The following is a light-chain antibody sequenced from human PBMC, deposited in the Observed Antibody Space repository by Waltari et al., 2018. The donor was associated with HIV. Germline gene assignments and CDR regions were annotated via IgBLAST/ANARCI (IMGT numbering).Light chain of an antibody. CDR3: SSYAGSNNLV. CDR1: SSDIGGYNF. J-gene: IGLJ2*01. CDR2: EVS. Sequence: QSALTQPPSASGSPGQSVTISCTGTSSDIGGYNFVSWYQQHPGKAPKPMIVEVSKRPSGVPDRFSGSKSGNTASLTVSGLQAEDEADYYCSSYAGSNNLVFGGGTKVTVL. V-gene: IGLV2-8*01.